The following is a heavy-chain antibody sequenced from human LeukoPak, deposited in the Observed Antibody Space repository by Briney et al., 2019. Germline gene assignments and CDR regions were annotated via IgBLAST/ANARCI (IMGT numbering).Heavy chain of an antibody. Sequence: GGSLRLSCAVSGYSFDDYALHWLRHVPAEGREWVAFSSWIGGHTDYLDSVKGRFTISRDNSKNSLSLQMNSLRVEDSALYYCVRSRAASLGYFDFWGQGTLVSVSS. CDR2: SSWIGGHT. D-gene: IGHD1-26*01. V-gene: IGHV3-43D*03. CDR3: VRSRAASLGYFDF. J-gene: IGHJ4*02. CDR1: GYSFDDYA.